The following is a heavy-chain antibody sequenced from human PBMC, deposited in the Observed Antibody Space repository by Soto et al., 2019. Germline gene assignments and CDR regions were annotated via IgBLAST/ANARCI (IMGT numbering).Heavy chain of an antibody. CDR2: ISAYNGNT. J-gene: IGHJ5*02. CDR1: GYTFTSSG. D-gene: IGHD5-18*01. Sequence: GASVKVSCKASGYTFTSSGISWVRQAPGQGLEWMGWISAYNGNTNYAQKLQGRVTMTTDTSTSTAYMELRSLRSDDTAVYYCARDATAMVAFDPWCQGILVTVSS. V-gene: IGHV1-18*01. CDR3: ARDATAMVAFDP.